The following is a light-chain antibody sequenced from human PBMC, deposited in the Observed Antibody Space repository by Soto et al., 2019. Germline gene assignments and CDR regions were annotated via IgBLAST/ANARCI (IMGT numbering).Light chain of an antibody. V-gene: IGLV2-14*01. CDR1: SSDVGGHNY. CDR2: EVS. CDR3: SSYTSSTTPVL. J-gene: IGLJ2*01. Sequence: QSALTQPASVSGSPGQSITISCTGTSSDVGGHNYVSWYQQHPGKAPKLMIYEVSTRPSGVSSRFSGSKSGNTASLTISGLQAEDEADYYCSSYTSSTTPVLFGGGTKLTVL.